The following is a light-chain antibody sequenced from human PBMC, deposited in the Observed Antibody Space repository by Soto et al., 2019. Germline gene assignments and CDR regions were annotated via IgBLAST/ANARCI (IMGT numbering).Light chain of an antibody. CDR2: GAS. CDR1: QSVSSN. J-gene: IGKJ4*01. V-gene: IGKV3-15*01. Sequence: EIVMTQSPATLSVSPGERVTFSCRASQSVSSNLACYHHKPGQARRCLISGASTGTTGIPARFRRSGSGTEFTLTINSLQSEAYAIYYCQQYDRWPVTFGGGTKGDIK. CDR3: QQYDRWPVT.